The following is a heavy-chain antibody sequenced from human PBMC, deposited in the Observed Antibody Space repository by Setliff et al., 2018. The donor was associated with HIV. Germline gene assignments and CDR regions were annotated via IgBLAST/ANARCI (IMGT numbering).Heavy chain of an antibody. CDR1: GFTFSSYT. D-gene: IGHD1-1*01. CDR2: ISSSSYYI. Sequence: SAGSLRLSCAASGFTFSSYTMNWVRQAPGKGLEWVSSISSSSYYIYYADSVKGRFTISRDNAKNSLFLQMNSLRAEDTAMYYCASIELATRPSFYAMDVWGHGTTVTVSS. CDR3: ASIELATRPSFYAMDV. V-gene: IGHV3-21*01. J-gene: IGHJ6*02.